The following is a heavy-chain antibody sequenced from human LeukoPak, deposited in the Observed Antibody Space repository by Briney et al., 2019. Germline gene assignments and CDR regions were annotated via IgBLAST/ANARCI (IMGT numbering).Heavy chain of an antibody. Sequence: ASVKVSCKASGYTXTGYYMHWVRQAPGQGLEWMGWINPNSGGTKYAQKFQGRVTMTTDTSTSTAYMELRSLRSDDTAVYYCARDTAAYTMIVVVITQHFDYWGQGTLVTVSS. V-gene: IGHV1-2*02. CDR1: GYTXTGYY. D-gene: IGHD3-22*01. CDR3: ARDTAAYTMIVVVITQHFDY. CDR2: INPNSGGT. J-gene: IGHJ4*02.